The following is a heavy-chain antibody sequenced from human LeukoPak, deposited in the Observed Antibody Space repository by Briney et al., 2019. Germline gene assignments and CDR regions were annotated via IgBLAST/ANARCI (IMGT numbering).Heavy chain of an antibody. Sequence: GGSLRLSCAASGFTFSSYSMNWVRQAPGKGLEWVSYISSSSGYIYYGDSVKGRFTISRDNAKNSLYLQMNSLRAEDTAVYYCARDLCSGGSRYGVDYWGQGTLVTVSS. V-gene: IGHV3-21*01. D-gene: IGHD2-15*01. CDR1: GFTFSSYS. CDR3: ARDLCSGGSRYGVDY. CDR2: ISSSSGYI. J-gene: IGHJ4*02.